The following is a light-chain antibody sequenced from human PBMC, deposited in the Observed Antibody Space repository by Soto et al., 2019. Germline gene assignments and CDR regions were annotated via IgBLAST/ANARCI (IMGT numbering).Light chain of an antibody. V-gene: IGLV2-14*01. CDR2: DVS. CDR3: SSYTSSSTLEGYV. CDR1: SSDVGGYNY. J-gene: IGLJ1*01. Sequence: QSALTQPASVSGSPGQSITISCTGTSSDVGGYNYVSWYQQHPGKAPKLMIYDVSNRPSGVSNRFSGSKSGNTASLTISGLQDEDEAEYYCSSYTSSSTLEGYVFGTGTKLTVL.